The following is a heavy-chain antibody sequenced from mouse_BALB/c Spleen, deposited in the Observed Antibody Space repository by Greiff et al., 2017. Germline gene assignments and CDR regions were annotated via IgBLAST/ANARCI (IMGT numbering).Heavy chain of an antibody. V-gene: IGHV1-14*01. D-gene: IGHD2-14*01. CDR2: INPYNDGT. CDR1: GYAFTSYV. J-gene: IGHJ4*01. CDR3: ARYYRYGGENYYAMDY. Sequence: VQLKESGPGLVKPGASVKMSCKASGYAFTSYVMHWVKQKPGQGLEWIGYINPYNDGTKYNEKFKGKATLTSDKSSSTAYMELSSLTSEDSAVYYCARYYRYGGENYYAMDYWGQGTSVTVSS.